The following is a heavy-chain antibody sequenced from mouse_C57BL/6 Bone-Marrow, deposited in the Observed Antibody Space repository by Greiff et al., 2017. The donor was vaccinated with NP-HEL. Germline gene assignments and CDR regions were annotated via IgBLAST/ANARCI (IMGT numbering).Heavy chain of an antibody. CDR1: GYTFTDYN. J-gene: IGHJ4*01. CDR3: ARVTTVVASNAMDY. V-gene: IGHV1-18*01. Sequence: EVQVVESGPELVKPGASVKIPCKASGYTFTDYNMDWVKQSHGKSLEWIGDINPNNGGTIYNQKFKGKATLTVDKSSSTAYMELRSLTSEDTAVYYCARVTTVVASNAMDYWGQGTSVTVSS. CDR2: INPNNGGT. D-gene: IGHD1-1*01.